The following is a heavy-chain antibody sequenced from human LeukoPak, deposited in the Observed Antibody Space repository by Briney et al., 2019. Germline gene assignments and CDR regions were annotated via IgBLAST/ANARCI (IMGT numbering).Heavy chain of an antibody. V-gene: IGHV1-24*01. CDR2: FDPEDGET. D-gene: IGHD2-15*01. J-gene: IGHJ5*02. CDR3: ARAGAVVDNWFDP. CDR1: GYTLTELS. Sequence: ASVKVSCKVSGYTLTELSMHWVRQAPGKGLEWMGGFDPEDGETIYAQKFQGRVTMTTDTSTTTAYMELRSLRSDDTAAYYCARAGAVVDNWFDPWGQGTLVTVSS.